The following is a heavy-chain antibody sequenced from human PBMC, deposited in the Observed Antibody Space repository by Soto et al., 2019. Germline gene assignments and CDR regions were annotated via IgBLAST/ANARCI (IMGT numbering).Heavy chain of an antibody. D-gene: IGHD1-26*01. CDR2: IIPIFGTT. CDR3: ARGTRSGSYYYYGLDV. V-gene: IGHV1-69*06. J-gene: IGHJ6*02. Sequence: SSLKVSCKASAGTFSSYSISWVRQAPGQGLEWMGGIIPIFGTTNYARRFQGRVTITADKSTSTAYMELRSLRSEDTAVYYCARGTRSGSYYYYGLDVWGQ. CDR1: AGTFSSYS.